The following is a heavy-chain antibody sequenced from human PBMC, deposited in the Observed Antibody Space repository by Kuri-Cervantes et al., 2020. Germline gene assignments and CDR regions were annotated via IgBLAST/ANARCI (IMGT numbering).Heavy chain of an antibody. CDR1: GFTVSSNY. CDR2: IYSGGST. D-gene: IGHD3-3*01. Sequence: GGSLRLSCAASGFTVSSNYMSWVRQAPGKGLEWVSVIYSGGSTYYADSVKGRFTISRDDSKNSLYLQMNSLKTEDTAVYYCVCVAPGFLESDYWGQGTLVTVSS. V-gene: IGHV3-66*01. J-gene: IGHJ4*02. CDR3: VCVAPGFLESDY.